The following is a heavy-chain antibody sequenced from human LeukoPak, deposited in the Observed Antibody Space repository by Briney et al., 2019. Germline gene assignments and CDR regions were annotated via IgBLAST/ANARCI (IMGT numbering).Heavy chain of an antibody. CDR1: GFTFSSYE. J-gene: IGHJ3*02. CDR3: ARGVLMVYAINAFDI. V-gene: IGHV3-48*03. D-gene: IGHD2-8*01. CDR2: ISSSSSTI. Sequence: PGGSLRLSCAASGFTFSSYEMNWVRQAPGKGLEWVSYISSSSSTIYYADSVKGRFTISRDNAKNSLYLQMNSLRAEDTAVYYCARGVLMVYAINAFDIWGQGTMVTVSS.